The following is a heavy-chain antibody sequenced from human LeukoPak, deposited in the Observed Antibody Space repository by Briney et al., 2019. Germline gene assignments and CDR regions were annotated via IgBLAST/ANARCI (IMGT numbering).Heavy chain of an antibody. CDR2: ISWNSGSI. CDR1: GFTFDDYA. Sequence: PGGSLRLSCAASGFTFDDYAMHWVRQAPGKGLEWVSGISWNSGSIGYADSVKGRFTISRDNAKNSLYLQMNSLRAEDTALYYCARDLPYSVSVFDIWGQGTMVTVSS. J-gene: IGHJ3*02. V-gene: IGHV3-9*01. CDR3: ARDLPYSVSVFDI. D-gene: IGHD2-15*01.